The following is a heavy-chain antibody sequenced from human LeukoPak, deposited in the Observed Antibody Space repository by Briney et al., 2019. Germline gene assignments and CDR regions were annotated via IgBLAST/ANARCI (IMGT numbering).Heavy chain of an antibody. CDR1: GGSISSYY. Sequence: SESLSLTCTVSGGSISSYYWSWIRQPPGKGLEWIGYIYYSGSTNYNPSLKSRVTISVDTSKNQFSLKLSSVTAADTAVYYCARDRELGYWGQGTLVTVSS. D-gene: IGHD3-10*01. CDR2: IYYSGST. J-gene: IGHJ4*02. V-gene: IGHV4-59*01. CDR3: ARDRELGY.